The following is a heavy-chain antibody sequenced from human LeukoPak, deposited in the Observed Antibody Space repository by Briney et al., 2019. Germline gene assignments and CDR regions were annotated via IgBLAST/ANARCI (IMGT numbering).Heavy chain of an antibody. CDR1: GFTFSNYW. V-gene: IGHV3-74*01. CDR2: INNDGGTT. CDR3: ARDRLIGGRYPSSFDI. J-gene: IGHJ3*02. D-gene: IGHD1-26*01. Sequence: GGSLRLSCAASGFTFSNYWIHWVRQAPGKGLMWVSHINNDGGTTSYADSVKGRFTISRDEAKNSLYLQINSLRAEDTAVYYCARDRLIGGRYPSSFDIWGQGTMVTVSS.